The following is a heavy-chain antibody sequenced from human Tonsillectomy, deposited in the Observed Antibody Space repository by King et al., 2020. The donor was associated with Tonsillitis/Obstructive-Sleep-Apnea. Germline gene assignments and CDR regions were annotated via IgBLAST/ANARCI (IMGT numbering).Heavy chain of an antibody. J-gene: IGHJ5*02. D-gene: IGHD5-18*01. CDR1: GYNFANYW. CDR3: ARRSGYSYGNWFDL. CDR2: IYPSDSDT. Sequence: QLVQSGVEVKKPGESLKISCKGSGYNFANYWIGWVRQMPGRGLEWMGIIYPSDSDTRYSPPFQGQVTISADKSISTAYLQWSSLKASDTAIYYCARRSGYSYGNWFDLWGQGRLVTVSS. V-gene: IGHV5-51*01.